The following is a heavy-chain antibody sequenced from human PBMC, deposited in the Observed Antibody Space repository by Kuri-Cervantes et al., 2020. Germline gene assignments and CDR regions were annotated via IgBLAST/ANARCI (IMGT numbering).Heavy chain of an antibody. Sequence: SLKISCAASGFTFDDYAMHWVRQAPGKGLEWVSGISWNSGSIGYADSVKGRFTISRDNSKNTLYLQMNSLSAEDTAVYYCARESIAVAGTVWLPTYYYYYGMDVWGQGTTVTVSS. CDR1: GFTFDDYA. CDR3: ARESIAVAGTVWLPTYYYYYGMDV. D-gene: IGHD6-19*01. V-gene: IGHV3-9*01. J-gene: IGHJ6*02. CDR2: ISWNSGSI.